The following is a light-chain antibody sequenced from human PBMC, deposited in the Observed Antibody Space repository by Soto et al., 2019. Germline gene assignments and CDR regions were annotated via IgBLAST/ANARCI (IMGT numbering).Light chain of an antibody. J-gene: IGKJ3*01. CDR1: QGISSY. Sequence: IQLTQSPSSLSASVGDRVTITCRASQGISSYLAWYQQKPGKAPKLLIYDASTLQSGDPTMFSGSGSGTDFSLTISSLQPEDFATYYCQQLNSYPLFTFGPGTKVDIK. CDR2: DAS. V-gene: IGKV1-9*01. CDR3: QQLNSYPLFT.